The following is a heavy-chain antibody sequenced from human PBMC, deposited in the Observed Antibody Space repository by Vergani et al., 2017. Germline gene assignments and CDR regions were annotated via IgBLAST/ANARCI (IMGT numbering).Heavy chain of an antibody. CDR1: GGSISSSSYY. J-gene: IGHJ4*02. CDR3: ARADGDYFDY. D-gene: IGHD4-17*01. CDR2: IYYSGST. Sequence: QLQLQESGPGLVKPSETLSLTCTVSGGSISSSSYYWGWIRQPPGKGLEWIGYIYYSGSTNYNPSLKSRVTRSVDTSKNQFSLKLSSVTAADTAVYYCARADGDYFDYWGQGTLVTVSS. V-gene: IGHV4-61*05.